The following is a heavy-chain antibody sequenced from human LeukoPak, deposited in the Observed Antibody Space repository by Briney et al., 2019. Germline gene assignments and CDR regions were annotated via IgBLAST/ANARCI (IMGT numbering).Heavy chain of an antibody. CDR1: GFTFDDYA. Sequence: PGGSLRLSCAASGFTFDDYAMHWVRQVPGKGLEWVSSISWNGDSTDYGDSVKGRFTISRDNAKNSLYLQMNSLRAEDTAVYYCARSDEGGREDYYDSSGSVFDPWGQGTLVTVSS. D-gene: IGHD3-22*01. CDR2: ISWNGDST. CDR3: ARSDEGGREDYYDSSGSVFDP. J-gene: IGHJ5*02. V-gene: IGHV3-20*04.